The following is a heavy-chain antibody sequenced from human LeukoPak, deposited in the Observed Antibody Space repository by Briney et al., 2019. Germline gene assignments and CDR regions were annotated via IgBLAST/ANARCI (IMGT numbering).Heavy chain of an antibody. CDR2: INPNSGGT. CDR1: GYTFTGYY. V-gene: IGHV1-2*02. D-gene: IGHD2-15*01. Sequence: VASVKVSCKASGYTFTGYYMHWVRQAPGQGLEWMGWINPNSGGTNYAQKFQGRVTMTRDTSISTAYMELSRLRSDDTAVYYCARAIVVVVAATHWFDPWGQGTLVTVSS. J-gene: IGHJ5*02. CDR3: ARAIVVVVAATHWFDP.